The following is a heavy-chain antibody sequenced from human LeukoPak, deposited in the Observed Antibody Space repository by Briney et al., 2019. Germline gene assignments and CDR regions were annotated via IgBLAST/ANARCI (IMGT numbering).Heavy chain of an antibody. V-gene: IGHV3-23*01. J-gene: IGHJ5*02. Sequence: GGSLRLSCAASGLTFSNYGMGWVRQAPGKGLEWVSAISGSGDNPYYANSVRGRFTISRDNSKNTLSLRMNSLRGDDTAVYYCAKDRTGTTGADWFDPWGQGTLVTVSS. D-gene: IGHD1-1*01. CDR3: AKDRTGTTGADWFDP. CDR1: GLTFSNYG. CDR2: ISGSGDNP.